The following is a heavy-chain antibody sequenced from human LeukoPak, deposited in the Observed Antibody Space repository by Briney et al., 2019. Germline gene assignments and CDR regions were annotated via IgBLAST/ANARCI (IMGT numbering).Heavy chain of an antibody. J-gene: IGHJ6*02. D-gene: IGHD6-13*01. CDR2: TYYRSKWYN. CDR3: ARGAAGHKMDV. V-gene: IGHV6-1*01. CDR1: GDSVSSDSAA. Sequence: SQTLSLTCAISGDSVSSDSAAWAWIRQSPSRGLEWLGRTYYRSKWYNDYAVSVKSRISINPDTSKNQFTLQLNSVTPEDTAVYYCARGAAGHKMDVWGQGTTVTVSS.